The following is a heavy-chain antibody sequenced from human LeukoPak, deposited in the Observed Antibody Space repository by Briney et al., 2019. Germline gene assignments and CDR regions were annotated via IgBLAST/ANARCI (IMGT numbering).Heavy chain of an antibody. CDR3: ARDSCSGGSCYSPDY. Sequence: GGSLRLSCAASGFTFSSYSMNWVRQAPGKGLEWVSSISSSSSYIYYADSVKGRFTISRDNAKNSLYLQMNSLRAEDTAVYYCARDSCSGGSCYSPDYWGQGTLVAVSS. CDR1: GFTFSSYS. CDR2: ISSSSSYI. J-gene: IGHJ4*02. D-gene: IGHD2-15*01. V-gene: IGHV3-21*01.